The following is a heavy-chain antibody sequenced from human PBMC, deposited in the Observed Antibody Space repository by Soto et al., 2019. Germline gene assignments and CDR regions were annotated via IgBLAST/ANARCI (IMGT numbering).Heavy chain of an antibody. Sequence: QVQLVQSGAEVKKPGASVKVSCKASGYTFTSYGISWVRQAPGQGLEWMGWISAYNGNTNYAQKLQGRVTMTTDTSTSTAYMELRSPRSDDTAVYYCARGGVVPAAQPPWHYYYGMDVWGQGTTVTVSS. CDR1: GYTFTSYG. V-gene: IGHV1-18*01. J-gene: IGHJ6*02. D-gene: IGHD2-2*01. CDR2: ISAYNGNT. CDR3: ARGGVVPAAQPPWHYYYGMDV.